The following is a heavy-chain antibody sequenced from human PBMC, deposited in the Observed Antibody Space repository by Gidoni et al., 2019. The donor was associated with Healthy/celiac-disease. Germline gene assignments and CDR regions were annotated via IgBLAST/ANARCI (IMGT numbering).Heavy chain of an antibody. CDR3: ARDREWEWELLVDY. CDR1: GYTLTSYG. CDR2: ISAYNCNT. J-gene: IGHJ4*02. D-gene: IGHD1-26*01. Sequence: QVQLVQSGAEVKKPGASVQVSCKASGYTLTSYGISWVRQAPGQGLEWMGWISAYNCNTNYAQQLQGSVTMTTDTSTSTAYIELRSLRSDDTAVYYCARDREWEWELLVDYWGQGTLVTVSS. V-gene: IGHV1-18*01.